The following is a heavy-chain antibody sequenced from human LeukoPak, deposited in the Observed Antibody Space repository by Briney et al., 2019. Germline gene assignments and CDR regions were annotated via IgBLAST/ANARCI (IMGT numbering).Heavy chain of an antibody. CDR1: GYTFTSYG. CDR3: ARVQSGARYYYGMDV. CDR2: ISAYNGNT. V-gene: IGHV1-18*01. J-gene: IGHJ6*02. Sequence: ASVKVSCKASGYTFTSYGISWVRQAPGQGLEWMGWISAYNGNTNYAQKLQGRVTMTTDTSTSTAYMELRSLRSDDTAVYYCARVQSGARYYYGMDVWGQGTTVTVSS. D-gene: IGHD4/OR15-4a*01.